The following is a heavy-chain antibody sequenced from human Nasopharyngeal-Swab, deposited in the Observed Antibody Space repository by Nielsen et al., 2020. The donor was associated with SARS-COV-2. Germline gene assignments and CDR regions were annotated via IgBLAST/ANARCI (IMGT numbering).Heavy chain of an antibody. V-gene: IGHV3-11*04. CDR2: ISSSGSTI. J-gene: IGHJ4*02. CDR3: AKDPRPTYDSSGYGLDY. Sequence: WIRQPPGKGLEWVSYISSSGSTIYYADSVEGRFTISRDNAKNSLYLQMNSLRAEDTAVYYCAKDPRPTYDSSGYGLDYWGQGTLVTVSS. D-gene: IGHD3-22*01.